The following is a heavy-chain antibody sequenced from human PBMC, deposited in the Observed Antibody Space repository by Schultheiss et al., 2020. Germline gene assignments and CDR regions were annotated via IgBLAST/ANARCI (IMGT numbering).Heavy chain of an antibody. CDR2: IYYSGST. CDR3: ARLSGTYGSDCDY. V-gene: IGHV4-4*02. Sequence: GSLILSCAVSGGSISSSNWWSWVRQPPGKGLEWIGSIYYSGSTYYNPSLKSRLTISVDTSKNQFSLKLSSVTAADTAVYYCARLSGTYGSDCDYWGQGTLVTVSS. J-gene: IGHJ4*02. D-gene: IGHD1-26*01. CDR1: GGSISSSNW.